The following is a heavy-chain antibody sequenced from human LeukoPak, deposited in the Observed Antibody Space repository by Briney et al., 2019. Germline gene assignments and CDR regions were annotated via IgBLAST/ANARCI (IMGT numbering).Heavy chain of an antibody. CDR2: IYYSGST. J-gene: IGHJ4*02. Sequence: SETLSLTCTVSGGSISSSSYYWGWIRQPPGKGLEWIGSIYYSGSTYYNPSLKSRVTISVDTSKNQFSLKLSSVTAADTAVYYCAILGWLYKNEIFDYWGQGTLVTVSS. D-gene: IGHD3-22*01. CDR1: GGSISSSSYY. V-gene: IGHV4-39*07. CDR3: AILGWLYKNEIFDY.